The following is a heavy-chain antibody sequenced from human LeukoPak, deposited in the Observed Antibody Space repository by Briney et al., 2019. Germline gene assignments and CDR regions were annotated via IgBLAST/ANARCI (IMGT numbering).Heavy chain of an antibody. D-gene: IGHD6-13*01. CDR3: ARVLHSSSSWGY. V-gene: IGHV1-2*02. CDR2: INPNSGGT. CDR1: GYTFTGYY. J-gene: IGHJ4*02. Sequence: ASVKVSCKASGYTFTGYYMHWVRQAPGQGLEWMGWINPNSGGTNYAQKFQGRVTMTRDTSISTAYMELSRLRSDDTAVYYCARVLHSSSSWGYWGQGTLVTVSS.